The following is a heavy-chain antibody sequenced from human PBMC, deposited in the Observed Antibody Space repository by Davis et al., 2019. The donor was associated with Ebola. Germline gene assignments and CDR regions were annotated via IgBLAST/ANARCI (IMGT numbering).Heavy chain of an antibody. V-gene: IGHV1-18*01. CDR1: GYTFKNYG. CDR2: ITASNGNT. CDR3: ARDPWGSEKDY. D-gene: IGHD7-27*01. Sequence: ASVKVSCKASGYTFKNYGITWVRQAPGQGLAWMGWITASNGNTHYAQKLQDRIIMTIDPSTSTAYLELRSLRYDDTAVYYCARDPWGSEKDYWGQGTLITVSS. J-gene: IGHJ4*02.